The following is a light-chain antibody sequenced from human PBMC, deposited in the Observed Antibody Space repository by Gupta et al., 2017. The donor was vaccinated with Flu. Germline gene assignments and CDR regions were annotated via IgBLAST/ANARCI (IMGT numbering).Light chain of an antibody. CDR1: QRIRSY. V-gene: IGKV1-39*01. J-gene: IGKJ1*01. CDR3: QQRYNCPEWT. Sequence: SSLSASVGDRVTLTCRARQRIRSYLEWYKQKQGQAPKLLIYAASRWQSGVTSRFSGSGYGKDVTLTISSREQEDFADYYCQQRYNCPEWTFGQGTKVEIK. CDR2: AAS.